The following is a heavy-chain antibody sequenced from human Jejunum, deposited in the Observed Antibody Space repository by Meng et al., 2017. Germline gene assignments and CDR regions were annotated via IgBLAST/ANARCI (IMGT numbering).Heavy chain of an antibody. Sequence: ASVKVSCKASGDTFTGDYMHWVRQAPGQGLEWMGWINLNTGGTNYAQNFQGRVTMTRDTSINTADMGLSNTRSDDTAVFYSTRDTGRSKYGFDLWGQGTMVTVSS. J-gene: IGHJ3*01. D-gene: IGHD1-14*01. CDR2: INLNTGGT. CDR3: TRDTGRSKYGFDL. V-gene: IGHV1-2*02. CDR1: GDTFTGDY.